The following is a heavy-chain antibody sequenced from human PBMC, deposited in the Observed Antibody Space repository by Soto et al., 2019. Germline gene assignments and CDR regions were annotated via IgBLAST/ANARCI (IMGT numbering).Heavy chain of an antibody. J-gene: IGHJ4*02. V-gene: IGHV3-30-3*01. Sequence: QVQLVESGGGVVQPGRSLRLSCTASGVTFSTYAIHWVRQAPGKGLEWVALISYDGSNRYYADSMKGRFTISRDNSKNTLYLQKNSLRPEDTAVYYCARAFDSGYFDYWGQGTLVTVSS. CDR3: ARAFDSGYFDY. D-gene: IGHD1-26*01. CDR2: ISYDGSNR. CDR1: GVTFSTYA.